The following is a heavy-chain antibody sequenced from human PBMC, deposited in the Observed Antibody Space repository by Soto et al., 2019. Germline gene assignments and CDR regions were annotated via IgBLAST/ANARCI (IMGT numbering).Heavy chain of an antibody. CDR3: ARDSTDADSGSYSGDY. V-gene: IGHV3-48*02. D-gene: IGHD1-26*01. CDR1: GFTFSSYS. CDR2: ISSSSSTM. Sequence: AGGSLRLSCAASGFTFSSYSMNWFRQAPGKGLEWVSYISSSSSTMYYADSVKGRFTISRDNAKNSLFLHMNSLRDEDTAVYYCARDSTDADSGSYSGDYWGQGTLVTVSS. J-gene: IGHJ4*02.